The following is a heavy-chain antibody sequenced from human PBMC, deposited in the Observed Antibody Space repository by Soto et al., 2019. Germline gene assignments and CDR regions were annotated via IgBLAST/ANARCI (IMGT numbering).Heavy chain of an antibody. CDR1: GYTFTGYY. V-gene: IGHV1-2*04. CDR3: SSSPVDTAMVDYYYYYMDV. Sequence: ASVKVSCKASGYTFTGYYMHWVRQAPGQGLEGMGWINPNSGGTNYAQKFQGWVTMTRDTTISTAYMDVSRLISDDTAVYYCSSSPVDTAMVDYYYYYMDVWGKGTTVTVSS. J-gene: IGHJ6*03. CDR2: INPNSGGT. D-gene: IGHD5-18*01.